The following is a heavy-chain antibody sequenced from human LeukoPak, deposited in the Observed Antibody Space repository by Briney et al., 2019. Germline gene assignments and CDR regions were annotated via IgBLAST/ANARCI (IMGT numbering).Heavy chain of an antibody. CDR1: GLTVSSNY. Sequence: QPGGSLRLSCTASGLTVSSNYMTWVRPAPGKGLEWVSLIYSGGDTYYADSVKGRFTISRDNSKNTLYLQMNSLRAEDTAMYYCARVVVGLTYYFDYWGQGTLVTVSS. J-gene: IGHJ4*02. CDR2: IYSGGDT. CDR3: ARVVVGLTYYFDY. D-gene: IGHD1-26*01. V-gene: IGHV3-53*01.